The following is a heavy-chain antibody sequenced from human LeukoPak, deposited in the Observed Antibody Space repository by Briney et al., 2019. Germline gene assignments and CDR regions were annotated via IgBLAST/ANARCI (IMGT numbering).Heavy chain of an antibody. CDR1: GFTFSSYE. Sequence: PGGSLRLSCAASGFTFSSYEMNWVRQAPGKGLGWVSYISSSGSTIYYADSVKGRFTISRDNAKNSLYLQMNSLRAEDTAVYYCARVRFDGYSGYDNGYYYMDVWGRGTTVTVSS. D-gene: IGHD5-12*01. CDR2: ISSSGSTI. J-gene: IGHJ6*03. CDR3: ARVRFDGYSGYDNGYYYMDV. V-gene: IGHV3-48*03.